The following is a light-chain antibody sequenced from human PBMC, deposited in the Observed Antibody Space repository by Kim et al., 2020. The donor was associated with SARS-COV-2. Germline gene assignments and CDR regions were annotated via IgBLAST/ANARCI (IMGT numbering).Light chain of an antibody. V-gene: IGLV3-19*01. CDR3: NSRDSSGNHLV. CDR2: GKN. J-gene: IGLJ3*02. CDR1: SLRSYY. Sequence: SSELTQDPAVSVALGQTVKITCQGDSLRSYYASRYQQKPGQAPLLVIYGKNNRPSGIPDRFSGSTSGNTASLTITGAQADDEADYYCNSRDSSGNHLVFGGGTQLSVL.